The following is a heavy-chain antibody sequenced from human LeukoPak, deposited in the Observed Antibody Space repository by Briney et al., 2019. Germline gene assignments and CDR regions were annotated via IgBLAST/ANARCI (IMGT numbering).Heavy chain of an antibody. D-gene: IGHD3-22*01. V-gene: IGHV4-59*01. CDR1: GGSISNYF. J-gene: IGHJ6*03. CDR3: ARSPPPFYDSSGYHYYYYMDV. CDR2: IYESEST. Sequence: SETLSLTRTVSGGSISNYFWSWIRQPPGRGLEWIGYIYESESTNYNPSLKSRVTISPNTSKKKFSLKLTSATAADTAVYYCARSPPPFYDSSGYHYYYYMDVWGKGTTVTVSS.